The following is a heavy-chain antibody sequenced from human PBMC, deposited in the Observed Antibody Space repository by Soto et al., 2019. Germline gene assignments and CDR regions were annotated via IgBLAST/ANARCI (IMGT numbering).Heavy chain of an antibody. CDR1: GFTLSNNG. V-gene: IGHV3-23*01. J-gene: IGHJ5*02. D-gene: IGHD1-26*01. CDR3: LGHAGKSA. CDR2: IVGSDYT. Sequence: GGSLRLSCAVSGFTLSNNGMTWVRQAPGKGLEWVSDIVGSDYTYYADSVRGRFTISRDNSKNTLHLQMNSLRVEDTAVYYCLGHAGKSAWSQGTLVTVYS.